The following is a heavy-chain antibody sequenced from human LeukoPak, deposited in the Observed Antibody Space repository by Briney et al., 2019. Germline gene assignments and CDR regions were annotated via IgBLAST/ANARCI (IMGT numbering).Heavy chain of an antibody. V-gene: IGHV3-21*04. J-gene: IGHJ4*02. CDR1: GFTFSSYS. Sequence: GGSLRLSCAASGFTFSSYSMNWVRQAPGKGLEWVSSISSSSSYIYYADSVKGRFTISRDNSKNTLYLQMNSLRAEDTAVYYCAKAPPAEYWGQGTLVTVSS. CDR2: ISSSSSYI. CDR3: AKAPPAEY.